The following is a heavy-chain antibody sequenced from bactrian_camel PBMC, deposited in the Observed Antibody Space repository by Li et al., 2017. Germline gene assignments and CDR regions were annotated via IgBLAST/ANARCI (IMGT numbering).Heavy chain of an antibody. CDR3: AAALGAPGLPPVWCPTRGGRGTSWKSLGY. D-gene: IGHD5*01. CDR1: GYTDSDSRNF. CDR2: IHTERDDT. Sequence: DVQLVESGGGSVQAGGSLRLSCVASGYTDSDSRNFMGWFRQTPGKEREGIAAIHTERDDTWYADSVKGRFTISQDNAKNTVVLQMNNLKPEDTATYYCAAALGAPGLPPVWCPTRGGRGTSWKSLGYWGRGTQVTVS. V-gene: IGHV3S40*01. J-gene: IGHJ6*01.